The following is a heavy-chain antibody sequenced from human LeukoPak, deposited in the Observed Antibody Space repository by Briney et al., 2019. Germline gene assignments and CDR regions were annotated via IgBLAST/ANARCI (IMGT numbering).Heavy chain of an antibody. V-gene: IGHV4-34*12. CDR2: VFYTGTT. D-gene: IGHD3-10*01. J-gene: IGHJ4*02. Sequence: QPSETLSLTCAVYGGSFSDYYWAWVRQPPGKGLEWIGSVFYTGTTDYNPSLNSRVTISIDTSKNQFSLNLGSVTAADSAFYYCAKYGSGTYWGQGTLVTVSS. CDR3: AKYGSGTY. CDR1: GGSFSDYY.